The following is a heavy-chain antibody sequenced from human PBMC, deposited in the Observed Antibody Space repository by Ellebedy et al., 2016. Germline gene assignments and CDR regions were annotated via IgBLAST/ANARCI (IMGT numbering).Heavy chain of an antibody. J-gene: IGHJ4*02. V-gene: IGHV3-53*01. CDR2: IYSGGST. Sequence: GESLKISCAASGFTFSNYAMSWVRQAPGKGLEWVSVIYSGGSTYYADSVKGRFTISRDISKNTLYLQMSSLRAEDTAVYYCARVRMKVDTAMVYYFDYWGQGTLVTVSS. CDR1: GFTFSNYA. CDR3: ARVRMKVDTAMVYYFDY. D-gene: IGHD5-18*01.